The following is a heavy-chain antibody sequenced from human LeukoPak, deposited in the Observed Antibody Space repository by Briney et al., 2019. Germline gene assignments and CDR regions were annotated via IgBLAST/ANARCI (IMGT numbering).Heavy chain of an antibody. J-gene: IGHJ4*02. CDR2: INPNSGGT. D-gene: IGHD3-10*01. CDR1: GYIFTDYY. CDR3: ARVADYYGSGSHFDY. V-gene: IGHV1-2*06. Sequence: ASVKVSCEASGYIFTDYYMHWVRQAPGQELGWMGRINPNSGGTNYAQKFQGRVTMTRDTSISTAYMELSRLRSDDTAVYYCARVADYYGSGSHFDYWGQGTLVTVSS.